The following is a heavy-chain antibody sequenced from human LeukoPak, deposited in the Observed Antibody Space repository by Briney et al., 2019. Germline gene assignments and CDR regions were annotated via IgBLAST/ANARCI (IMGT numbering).Heavy chain of an antibody. D-gene: IGHD2-2*01. Sequence: GGSLRLSCAASGFIFSSYAMHWVRQAPGKGLEGVAVISYDGSNKYYADSVKGRFTISRDNSKNTLYLQMNSLRAEDTAVYYCARECRTKVPAALCYFDYWGQGTLVTVSS. CDR3: ARECRTKVPAALCYFDY. CDR2: ISYDGSNK. CDR1: GFIFSSYA. V-gene: IGHV3-30-3*01. J-gene: IGHJ4*02.